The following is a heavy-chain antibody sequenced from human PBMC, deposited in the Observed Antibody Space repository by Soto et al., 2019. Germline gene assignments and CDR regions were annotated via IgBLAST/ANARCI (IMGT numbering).Heavy chain of an antibody. V-gene: IGHV6-1*01. CDR3: AREFPYYGSSDSYLDY. Sequence: PSQTLSLPRALSGDSVSGNSAAWNWIRQSPSRGLEWLGRTYYRSRWYNDYAVSVKSRITVTPDTSKDQFSLHLNSVTPEDTAVYYCAREFPYYGSSDSYLDYWGQGALVTVSS. J-gene: IGHJ4*03. D-gene: IGHD3-16*01. CDR1: GDSVSGNSAA. CDR2: TYYRSRWYN.